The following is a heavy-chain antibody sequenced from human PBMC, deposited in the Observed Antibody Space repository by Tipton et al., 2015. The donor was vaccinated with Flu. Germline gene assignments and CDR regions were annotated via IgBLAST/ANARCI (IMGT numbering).Heavy chain of an antibody. Sequence: GLVKPSETLSLTCGVSGGSISSYHWTWVRQRPGKGLEWVAAISHDGRSKWYADSVKGRFTISRDNSKSTIYLQMNSLRGEDTAVYYCAHRWFGELSLYYSGMDVWGQGTSVTVSS. CDR1: GGSISSYH. CDR2: ISHDGRSK. CDR3: AHRWFGELSLYYSGMDV. D-gene: IGHD3-10*01. J-gene: IGHJ6*02. V-gene: IGHV3-30*03.